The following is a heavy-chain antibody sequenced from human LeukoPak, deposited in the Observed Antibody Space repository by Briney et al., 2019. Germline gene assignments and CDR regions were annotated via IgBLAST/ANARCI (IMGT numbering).Heavy chain of an antibody. CDR3: ARDLRPANL. CDR1: GYTFTDHF. D-gene: IGHD1-7*01. CDR2: IHPSRGNT. J-gene: IGHJ4*02. Sequence: ASVKVSCKASGYTFTDHFIHWVRQAPGQGLEYMGWIHPSRGNTISAQMFQGRVTLTRDTSVSTTYMELSSLRSDDTAVYYCARDLRPANLWGQGTLVTVSS. V-gene: IGHV1-2*02.